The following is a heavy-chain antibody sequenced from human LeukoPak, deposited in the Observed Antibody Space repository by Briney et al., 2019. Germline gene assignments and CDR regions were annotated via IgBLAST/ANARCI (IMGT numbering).Heavy chain of an antibody. J-gene: IGHJ4*02. D-gene: IGHD1-26*01. CDR2: IYYSGST. CDR1: GGSISSYY. CDR3: ARQDDIVGANTLVH. V-gene: IGHV4-59*08. Sequence: PSETLSLTCTASGGSISSYYWSWIRQPPGKGLEWIGYIYYSGSTNYNPSLKSRVTISVDTSNNQVSLKLRSVTAADTAVYYCARQDDIVGANTLVHWGQGILVTVSS.